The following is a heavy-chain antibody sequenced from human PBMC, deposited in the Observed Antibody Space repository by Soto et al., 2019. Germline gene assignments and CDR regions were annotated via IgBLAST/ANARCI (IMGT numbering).Heavy chain of an antibody. CDR1: GFTFSSYG. CDR2: ISYDGSNK. V-gene: IGHV3-30*18. Sequence: GGSLRLSCAASGFTFSSYGMHWVRQAPGKGLEWVAVISYDGSNKYYADSVKGRFTISRDNSKNTLYLQMNSLRAEDTAVYYCAKDMVRGVTQYYFDYWGQGTLVTVSS. D-gene: IGHD3-10*01. CDR3: AKDMVRGVTQYYFDY. J-gene: IGHJ4*02.